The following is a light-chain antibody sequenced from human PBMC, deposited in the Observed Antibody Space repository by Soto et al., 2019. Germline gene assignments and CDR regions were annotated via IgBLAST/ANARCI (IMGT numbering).Light chain of an antibody. CDR1: QSVLTW. Sequence: DIQVTQSPATLSASVGDTVSITCRASQSVLTWLAWYQQKPGKAPNLLIYKASRLRDGVPSRFSGSGSGTDFTLTITRLQPDDFVSYFWQHYFSSPYAFGQGTKLEI. CDR3: QHYFSSPYA. J-gene: IGKJ2*01. CDR2: KAS. V-gene: IGKV1-5*03.